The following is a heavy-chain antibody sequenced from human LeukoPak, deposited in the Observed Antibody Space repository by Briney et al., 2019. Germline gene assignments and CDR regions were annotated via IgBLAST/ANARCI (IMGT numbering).Heavy chain of an antibody. CDR1: GFTFSTYS. J-gene: IGHJ4*02. CDR2: LSGGSSYI. CDR3: AGGRLGSSGWLSIDY. D-gene: IGHD6-19*01. V-gene: IGHV3-21*01. Sequence: GGAPRLSCAAPGFTFSTYSMNCGRHAPGKGVGWVSSLSGGSSYIYYADSVKGRFTISRDNAKNSLYLQMNSLRREDTAVYYCAGGRLGSSGWLSIDYWGQGTLVTVSS.